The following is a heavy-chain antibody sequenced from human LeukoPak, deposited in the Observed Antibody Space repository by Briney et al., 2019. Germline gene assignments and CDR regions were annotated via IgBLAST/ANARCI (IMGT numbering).Heavy chain of an antibody. J-gene: IGHJ4*02. Sequence: PSETLSLTCAVYGGSFSGYYWSWIRQPPGKGLEWIGEINHSGSTNYNPSLKSRVTISVDTSKNQFSLKLSSVTAADTAVYYCARAGGYSYGYGIDYWGQGTLVTVSS. D-gene: IGHD5-18*01. V-gene: IGHV4-34*01. CDR3: ARAGGYSYGYGIDY. CDR2: INHSGST. CDR1: GGSFSGYY.